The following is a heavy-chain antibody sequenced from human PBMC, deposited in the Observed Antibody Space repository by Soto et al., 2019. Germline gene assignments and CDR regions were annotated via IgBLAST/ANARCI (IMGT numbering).Heavy chain of an antibody. J-gene: IGHJ6*02. D-gene: IGHD3-10*01. V-gene: IGHV4-39*01. CDR2: IYYSGST. CDR1: GGSISSSSYY. CDR3: ARMTMVRGVIINSVYYGMDV. Sequence: SETLSLACTVSGGSISSSSYYWGWIRQPPGKGLEWIGSIYYSGSTYYNPSLKSRVTISVDTSKNQFSLKLSSVTAADTAVYYCARMTMVRGVIINSVYYGMDVWGQGTTVT.